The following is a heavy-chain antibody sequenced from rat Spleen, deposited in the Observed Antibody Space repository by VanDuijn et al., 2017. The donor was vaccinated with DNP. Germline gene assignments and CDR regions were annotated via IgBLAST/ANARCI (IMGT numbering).Heavy chain of an antibody. J-gene: IGHJ1*01. Sequence: EVQLVESGGDLVQPGRSLKLFCAASGFTFRNYDMAWVRQAPTKGLEWVASISPSGDSTYYRDSVKGRFTVSRDNAKSSLYLQMDSLRSEDTATYYCARRANWIYWYFDFWGPGTMVTVSS. D-gene: IGHD5-1*01. CDR2: ISPSGDST. V-gene: IGHV5-25*01. CDR1: GFTFRNYD. CDR3: ARRANWIYWYFDF.